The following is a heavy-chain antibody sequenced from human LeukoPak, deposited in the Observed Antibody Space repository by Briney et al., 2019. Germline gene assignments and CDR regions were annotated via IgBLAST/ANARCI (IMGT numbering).Heavy chain of an antibody. J-gene: IGHJ6*03. V-gene: IGHV1-69*05. CDR2: IIPIFGTA. CDR3: AREREMATTDYYYYYYMDV. CDR1: GGTFSSYA. D-gene: IGHD5-24*01. Sequence: ASVKVSCKASGGTFSSYAISWVRQAPGQGLEWVGGIIPIFGTANYAQKFQGRVTITTDESTSTAYMELSSLGSEDTAVYYCAREREMATTDYYYYYYMDVWGKGTTVTVSS.